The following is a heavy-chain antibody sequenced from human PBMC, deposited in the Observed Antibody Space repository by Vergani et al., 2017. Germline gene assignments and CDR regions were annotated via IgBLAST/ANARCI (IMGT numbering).Heavy chain of an antibody. CDR3: ARRPSYSSSWYGNFDY. CDR1: GFTFSSYA. V-gene: IGHV3-64*04. D-gene: IGHD6-13*01. Sequence: VQLVESGGGLVQPGGSLRLSCSASGFTFSSYAMHWVRQAPGKGLEYVSAISSNGGSTYYADSVKGRFTISRDNSKNTLYLQMNSLRAEDTAVYYCARRPSYSSSWYGNFDYWGQGTLVTVSS. CDR2: ISSNGGST. J-gene: IGHJ4*02.